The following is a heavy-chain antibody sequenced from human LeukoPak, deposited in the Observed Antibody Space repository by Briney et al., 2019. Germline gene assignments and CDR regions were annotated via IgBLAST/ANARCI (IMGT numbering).Heavy chain of an antibody. V-gene: IGHV4-30-2*01. CDR2: IYHSGST. CDR1: GGSISSGGYS. Sequence: SETLSLTCAVSGGSISSGGYSWSWIRQPPGKGLEWIGYIYHSGSTYYNPSLKSRVTISVDRSKNQFSLKLSSVTAADTAVYYCASYARRYDFWSGHYMGYFDYWGQGTLVTVSS. J-gene: IGHJ4*02. D-gene: IGHD3-3*01. CDR3: ASYARRYDFWSGHYMGYFDY.